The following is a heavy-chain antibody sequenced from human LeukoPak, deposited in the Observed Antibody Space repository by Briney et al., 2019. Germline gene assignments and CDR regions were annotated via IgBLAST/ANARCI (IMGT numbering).Heavy chain of an antibody. V-gene: IGHV1-18*01. CDR3: ARDFLEVYYDSSGYSGY. CDR1: GYIFSNYG. D-gene: IGHD3-22*01. CDR2: ISAYTGYT. J-gene: IGHJ4*02. Sequence: GASVTVSCKTSGYIFSNYGIIWVRQAPGQGLEWMGWISAYTGYTNYAQNLQGRVTTTTDTSTTTAYMELRSLRSDDTAVYYCARDFLEVYYDSSGYSGYWGQGTLVTVSS.